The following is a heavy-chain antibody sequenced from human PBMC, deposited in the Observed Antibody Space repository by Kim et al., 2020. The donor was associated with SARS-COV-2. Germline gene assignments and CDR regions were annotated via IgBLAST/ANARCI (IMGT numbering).Heavy chain of an antibody. Sequence: GGSLRLSCAASGITFSSYGMHWVRQAPGKGLEWVAVISYDGSNKNYADSVKGRFTISRDNSKNTLYLQMNSLRDEDTAVYYCAKDLKMGHGSGWYCYDYG. V-gene: IGHV3-30*18. CDR2: ISYDGSNK. CDR3: AKDLKMGHGSGWYCYDYG. D-gene: IGHD6-19*01. J-gene: IGHJ6*01. CDR1: GITFSSYG.